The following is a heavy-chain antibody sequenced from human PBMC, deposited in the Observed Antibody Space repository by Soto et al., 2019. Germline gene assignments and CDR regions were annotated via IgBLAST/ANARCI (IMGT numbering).Heavy chain of an antibody. Sequence: GESLKISCQGSGYNFADHWIGWVRQMPGKGLKWMGFIYPDDSDVRYNPSFQGQVTMSADKSIRTAYLQWSSLRASDSAMYYCARRVRHCVNSNCYLSSFDPWGQGTLVTVSS. D-gene: IGHD1-1*01. CDR3: ARRVRHCVNSNCYLSSFDP. V-gene: IGHV5-51*01. CDR1: GYNFADHW. J-gene: IGHJ5*02. CDR2: IYPDDSDV.